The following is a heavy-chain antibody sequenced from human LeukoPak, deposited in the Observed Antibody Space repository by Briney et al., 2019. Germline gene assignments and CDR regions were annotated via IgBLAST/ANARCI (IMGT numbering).Heavy chain of an antibody. J-gene: IGHJ4*02. CDR3: ARRLRYYDILTGPADLIDY. CDR2: IYYSGST. Sequence: SETLSLTCTVSGGSISSSSYYWGWIRQPPGKGLEWIGSIYYSGSTYYNPSLKSRVTISVDTSKNQFSLKLSSVTAADTAVYYCARRLRYYDILTGPADLIDYWGQGTLVTVSS. D-gene: IGHD3-9*01. V-gene: IGHV4-39*01. CDR1: GGSISSSSYY.